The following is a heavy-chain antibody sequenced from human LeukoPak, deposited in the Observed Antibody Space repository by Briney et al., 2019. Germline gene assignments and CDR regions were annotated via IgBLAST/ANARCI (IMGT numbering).Heavy chain of an antibody. V-gene: IGHV3-30-3*01. CDR1: GFTFSSYA. D-gene: IGHD3-22*01. CDR3: ARDHVTMIVVPEPYFDY. J-gene: IGHJ4*02. CDR2: ISYDGSNK. Sequence: GGSLRLSCAVSGFTFSSYAMHWVRQAPGKGLEWVAVISYDGSNKYYADSVKGRFTISRDNSKNTPYLQMNSLRAEDTAVYYCARDHVTMIVVPEPYFDYWGQGTLVTVSS.